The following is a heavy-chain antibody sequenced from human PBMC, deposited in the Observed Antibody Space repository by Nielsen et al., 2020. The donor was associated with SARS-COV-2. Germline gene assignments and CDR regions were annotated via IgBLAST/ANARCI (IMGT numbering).Heavy chain of an antibody. V-gene: IGHV3-9*01. CDR1: GFTFENFA. CDR2: ISSSSGRI. D-gene: IGHD6-13*01. J-gene: IGHJ4*02. Sequence: SLKISCAASGFTFENFAMHWVRQAPGKALEWVSGISSSSGRIGYADSVKGRFTISTDLSNNTLYLQMNSLRVEDTAIYYCTKGAQLGDYWGQGTLVTVSS. CDR3: TKGAQLGDY.